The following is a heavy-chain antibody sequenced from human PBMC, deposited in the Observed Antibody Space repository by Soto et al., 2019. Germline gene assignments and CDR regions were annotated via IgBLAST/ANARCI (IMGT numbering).Heavy chain of an antibody. J-gene: IGHJ5*02. CDR1: GSSVSSKY. V-gene: IGHV3-53*01. Sequence: GGSLRLSCAASGSSVSSKYINWVRQAPEKGLEWLSTIYTGGTPYYADSVRGRFTISRDNSRNTVFLQMNSLAAEDTAIYYCVRDVGPWGQRTLVTVSS. CDR3: VRDVGP. CDR2: IYTGGTP.